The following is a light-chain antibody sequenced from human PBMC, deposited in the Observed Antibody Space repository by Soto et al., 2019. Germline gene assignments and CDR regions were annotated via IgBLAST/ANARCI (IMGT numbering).Light chain of an antibody. CDR2: WAS. V-gene: IGKV4-1*01. Sequence: DIVMTQSPDSLAVSLGERATINCKSSQSVLHSSNDKNFLTWYQQKPGQPPKLLIYWASTRESGVPDRFSGSGSETDFTLTISSLQAEDVAVYYCHQYYSAPWTFGQGTKVEIK. CDR3: HQYYSAPWT. CDR1: QSVLHSSNDKNF. J-gene: IGKJ1*01.